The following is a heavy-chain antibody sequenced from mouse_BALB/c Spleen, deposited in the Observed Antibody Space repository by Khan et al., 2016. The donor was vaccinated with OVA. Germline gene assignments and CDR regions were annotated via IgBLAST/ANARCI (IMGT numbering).Heavy chain of an antibody. D-gene: IGHD2-12*01. CDR2: IYPGSGST. J-gene: IGHJ3*01. Sequence: LQQPGSELVRPGASVKLSCKASGYTFTSYWMHWVKQRPGQGLEWIGDIYPGSGSTNYDEKFKSKATLTVDTSSSTAYMQLSSLTSEDSAVXDCTRWSYWFAYWGQGTLVTVSA. V-gene: IGHV1S22*01. CDR1: GYTFTSYW. CDR3: TRWSYWFAY.